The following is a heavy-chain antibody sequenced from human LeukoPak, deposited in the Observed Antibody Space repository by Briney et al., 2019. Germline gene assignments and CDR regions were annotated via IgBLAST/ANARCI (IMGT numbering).Heavy chain of an antibody. D-gene: IGHD1-26*01. V-gene: IGHV3-7*01. CDR1: GFTFSSYW. J-gene: IGHJ4*02. Sequence: GGSLRLSCAASGFTFSSYWMSWVRQAPGKGLEWVANIKQDGSEKYYVDSVKGRFTISRDNAKNSLYLQMNSLRAEDTAVYYCARVWYSGSPLFDYWGQGTLVTVSS. CDR3: ARVWYSGSPLFDY. CDR2: IKQDGSEK.